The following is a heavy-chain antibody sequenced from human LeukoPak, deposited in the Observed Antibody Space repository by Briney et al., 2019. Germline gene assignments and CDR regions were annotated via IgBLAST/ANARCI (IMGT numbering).Heavy chain of an antibody. CDR2: IASDGNNR. D-gene: IGHD3-22*01. J-gene: IGHJ5*02. V-gene: IGHV3-74*01. Sequence: PGGSLRLSCAASGFTFSSYWMNWVRQVPGKGLVWVSRIASDGNNRDYADSVKGRFTISRDNAKNTLYLQMNSLRVEDTAVYYCARDADTSEFFSWLDLWGQGTLVTVSS. CDR1: GFTFSSYW. CDR3: ARDADTSEFFSWLDL.